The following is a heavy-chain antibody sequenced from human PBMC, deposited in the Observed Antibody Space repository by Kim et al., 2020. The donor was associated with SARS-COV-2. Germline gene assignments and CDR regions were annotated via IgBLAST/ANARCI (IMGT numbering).Heavy chain of an antibody. Sequence: GGSLRLSCAASGFTFSSYSMNWVRQAPGKGLEWVSSISSSSSYIYYADSVKGRFTISRDNAKNSLYLQMNSLRAEDTAVYYCARDRDCSSTSCYVGDSNRAGIQLYYYYGMDVWGQGTTVTVSS. CDR1: GFTFSSYS. CDR2: ISSSSSYI. J-gene: IGHJ6*02. CDR3: ARDRDCSSTSCYVGDSNRAGIQLYYYYGMDV. V-gene: IGHV3-21*01. D-gene: IGHD2-2*01.